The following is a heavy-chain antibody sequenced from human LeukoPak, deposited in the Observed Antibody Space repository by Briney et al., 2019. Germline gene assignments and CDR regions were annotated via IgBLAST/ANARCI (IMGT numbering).Heavy chain of an antibody. CDR3: ARVGSRDGYKYYFDY. Sequence: GASVKVSCKASGYTFTGYYMHWVRQAPGQGLEWMGWINPNSGGTNYAQKFQGWVTMTRDTSISTAYMELSSLRSEDTAVYYCARVGSRDGYKYYFDYWGQGTLVTVSS. V-gene: IGHV1-2*04. D-gene: IGHD5-24*01. J-gene: IGHJ4*02. CDR2: INPNSGGT. CDR1: GYTFTGYY.